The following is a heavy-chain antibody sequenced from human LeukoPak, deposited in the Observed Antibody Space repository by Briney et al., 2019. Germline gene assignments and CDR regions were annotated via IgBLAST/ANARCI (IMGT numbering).Heavy chain of an antibody. CDR2: IRYDGSNK. V-gene: IGHV3-30*02. Sequence: GGSLRLSCAASGFTFSSYGMHWVRQAPGKGLEWVAFIRYDGSNKYYADSVKGRFTISRDNSKNTLYLQMNSLRAEDTAVYYCVKDGDQWELNYYYYMDVWGKGTTVTISS. CDR3: VKDGDQWELNYYYYMDV. D-gene: IGHD1-26*01. CDR1: GFTFSSYG. J-gene: IGHJ6*03.